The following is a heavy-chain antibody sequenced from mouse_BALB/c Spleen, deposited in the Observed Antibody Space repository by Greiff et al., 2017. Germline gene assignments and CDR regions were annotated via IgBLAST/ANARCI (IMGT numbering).Heavy chain of an antibody. J-gene: IGHJ2*01. CDR3: ARDKYYYGSSPFDY. D-gene: IGHD1-1*01. CDR2: IRNKANGYTT. CDR1: GFTFTDYY. V-gene: IGHV7-3*02. Sequence: EVQLVESGGGLVQPGGSLRLSCATSGFTFTDYYMSWVRQPPGKALEWLGFIRNKANGYTTEYSASVKGRFTISRDNSQSILYLQMNTLRAEDSATYYCARDKYYYGSSPFDYWGQGTTLTVSS.